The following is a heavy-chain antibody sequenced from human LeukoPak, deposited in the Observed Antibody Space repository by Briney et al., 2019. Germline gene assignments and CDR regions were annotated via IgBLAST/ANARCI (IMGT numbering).Heavy chain of an antibody. CDR3: AKDNYGSSVY. J-gene: IGHJ4*02. D-gene: IGHD3-10*01. Sequence: PGGSLRLSCGASGFTFSNYAMSWVRQAPGKGLEWVSTSSGNGGSTYYGDSVKGRFTISRDNVKNSLYLQMNSLRAEDTAVYYCAKDNYGSSVYWGQGTLVTVSS. CDR2: SSGNGGST. V-gene: IGHV3-23*01. CDR1: GFTFSNYA.